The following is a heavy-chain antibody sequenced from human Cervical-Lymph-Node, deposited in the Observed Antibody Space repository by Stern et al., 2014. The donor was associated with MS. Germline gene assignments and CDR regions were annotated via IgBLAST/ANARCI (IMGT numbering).Heavy chain of an antibody. CDR3: ARMSSIAAGWFDP. D-gene: IGHD6-13*01. CDR2: IIPNLGIA. CDR1: GDTFSTDT. J-gene: IGHJ5*02. V-gene: IGHV1-69*09. Sequence: VQLVQSGPEVKKPGSSVKVSCKASGDTFSTDTISWVRQAPGQGPEWMGRIIPNLGIAKYEQKFQGRVTISADESTTTAYMMLDSLTSEDTAVYYCARMSSIAAGWFDPWGQGTLVTVSS.